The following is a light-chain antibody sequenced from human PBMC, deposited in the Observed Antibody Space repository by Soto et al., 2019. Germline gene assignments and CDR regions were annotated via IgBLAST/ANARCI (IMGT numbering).Light chain of an antibody. J-gene: IGKJ1*01. CDR1: QPIGTS. CDR2: AAS. CDR3: QQGHTTLWT. V-gene: IGKV1-39*01. Sequence: DIQMTQSPSSLSASVGDTFTFTCRASQPIGTSLHWYQQKPGKAPKVLISAASRLQSGVPSRFSGSGSGTHFALTISNLQPEDFATYYCQQGHTTLWTFGQGTRWIS.